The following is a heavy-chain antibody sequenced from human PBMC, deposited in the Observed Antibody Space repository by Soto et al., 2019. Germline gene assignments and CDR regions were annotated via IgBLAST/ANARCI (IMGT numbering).Heavy chain of an antibody. Sequence: ASVKVSCKASGYTFTGYYMHWVRQAPGQGLEWMGWINPNSGGTNYAQKFQGRVTMTRDTSISTAYMELSRLRSDDTAVYYCARDPRGDYDSSGYYNYWGQGTLVTVSS. V-gene: IGHV1-2*02. D-gene: IGHD3-22*01. CDR3: ARDPRGDYDSSGYYNY. CDR1: GYTFTGYY. J-gene: IGHJ4*02. CDR2: INPNSGGT.